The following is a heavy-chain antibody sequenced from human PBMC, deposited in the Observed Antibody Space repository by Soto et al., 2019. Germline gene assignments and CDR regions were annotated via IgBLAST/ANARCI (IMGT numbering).Heavy chain of an antibody. D-gene: IGHD3-10*01. J-gene: IGHJ4*02. V-gene: IGHV4-34*01. CDR3: AAAMVRGVIRAFDY. CDR1: GGSFSGYY. CDR2: INHSGST. Sequence: QVQLQQWGAGLLKPSETLSLTCAVYGGSFSGYYWSWIRQPPGKGLEWIGEINHSGSTNYNPSLKSRVTISVDTSKNQFSLKLSSVTAADTAVYYCAAAMVRGVIRAFDYWGQGTLVTVSS.